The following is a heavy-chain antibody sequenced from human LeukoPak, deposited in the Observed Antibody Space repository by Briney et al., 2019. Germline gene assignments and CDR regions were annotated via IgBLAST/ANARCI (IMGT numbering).Heavy chain of an antibody. J-gene: IGHJ4*02. Sequence: PSETLSLTCAVSSYSISSGYYWGWIRQPPGKGLEWIGSIYHSGSTYYNPSLKSRVTRSVDTSKNQFSLKLSSVTAADTAVYYCARIPAAFNYYFDYWGQGTLVTVSS. CDR3: ARIPAAFNYYFDY. V-gene: IGHV4-38-2*01. CDR2: IYHSGST. D-gene: IGHD2-2*01. CDR1: SYSISSGYY.